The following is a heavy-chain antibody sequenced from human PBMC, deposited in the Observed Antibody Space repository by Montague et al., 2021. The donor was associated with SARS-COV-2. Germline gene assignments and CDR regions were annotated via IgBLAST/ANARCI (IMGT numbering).Heavy chain of an antibody. Sequence: PALVKPTQTLTLTCTFSGFSLTTKGVGVGWIRQPPGGALEWLSLIYWDNDKRYSPSLKSRLSIIRDTSNNQVVLTMTNMAPVDTGTYYCAHQPARPWAFDFWGSGTIVTVSS. J-gene: IGHJ3*01. CDR2: IYWDNDK. CDR3: AHQPARPWAFDF. CDR1: GFSLTTKGVG. V-gene: IGHV2-5*02.